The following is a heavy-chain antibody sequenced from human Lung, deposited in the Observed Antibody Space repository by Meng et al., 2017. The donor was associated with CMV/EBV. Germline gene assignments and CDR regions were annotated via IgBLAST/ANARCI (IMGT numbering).Heavy chain of an antibody. CDR3: AMSQPRGGGYLRGAPYYYYGLDV. J-gene: IGHJ6*02. CDR1: GFSFSNFG. Sequence: GESLKISCAASGFSFSNFGIHWVRQAPGKGLEWVAFTRDDGSKIFYVDSVKGRFSISIDDSKNTVHLHMNSLRAEDTAVYHCAMSQPRGGGYLRGAPYYYYGLDVWGHGTTVTVSS. V-gene: IGHV3-30*02. D-gene: IGHD3-10*01. CDR2: TRDDGSKI.